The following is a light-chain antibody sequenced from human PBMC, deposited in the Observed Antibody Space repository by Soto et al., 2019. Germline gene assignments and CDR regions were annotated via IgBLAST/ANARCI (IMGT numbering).Light chain of an antibody. J-gene: IGKJ1*01. CDR3: QQYGSTPQT. CDR1: QSVNSNY. Sequence: EIVLTQSPGTLSLSPGDRATLSCRASQSVNSNYLAWYQRKPGQAPRLLIYGASNRATDIPYRFSASGSGTDLTLTITRLEAEDFAVYYCQQYGSTPQTFGQGTKVEVK. V-gene: IGKV3-20*01. CDR2: GAS.